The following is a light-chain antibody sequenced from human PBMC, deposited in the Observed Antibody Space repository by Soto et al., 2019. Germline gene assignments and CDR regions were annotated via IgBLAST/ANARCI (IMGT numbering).Light chain of an antibody. CDR3: QQFNSYPRT. CDR2: AAS. CDR1: QGISSA. Sequence: AIQLTQSPSSLSASVGDRVTITCRASQGISSALAWYQQKPGQAPKLLIYAASSLESGVPSRFSGSGSGTDFTLTISSLQPEDFATYYCQQFNSYPRTFGPGTKVDIK. J-gene: IGKJ3*01. V-gene: IGKV1-13*02.